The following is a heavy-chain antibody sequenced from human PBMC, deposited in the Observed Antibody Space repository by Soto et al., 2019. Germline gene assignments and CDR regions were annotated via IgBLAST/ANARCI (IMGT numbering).Heavy chain of an antibody. Sequence: ASVKVSCKASGYTFTSYYMHWVRQAPGQGLEWGGRIKRSGGSASCAQRYQGRGTMAGETTTGAVGVERSSQRCEDAAVYYCARGLVITEYYFDYWRQGTLVTVSS. CDR1: GYTFTSYY. CDR2: IKRSGGSA. J-gene: IGHJ4*02. CDR3: ARGLVITEYYFDY. D-gene: IGHD3-9*01. V-gene: IGHV1-46*01.